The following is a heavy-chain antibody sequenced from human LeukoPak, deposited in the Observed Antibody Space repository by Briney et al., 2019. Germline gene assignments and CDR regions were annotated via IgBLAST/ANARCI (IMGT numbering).Heavy chain of an antibody. Sequence: HPGGSLRLSCSASGFTFSSYAMHWVRQAPGKGLEYVSAISSNGGSTYYADSVKGRFTISRDNSKNTLYLQMSSLRAEDTAVYYCVKDSCSGGSRYSFHPWGQGTLVTVSS. V-gene: IGHV3-64D*06. J-gene: IGHJ5*02. CDR1: GFTFSSYA. D-gene: IGHD2-15*01. CDR2: ISSNGGST. CDR3: VKDSCSGGSRYSFHP.